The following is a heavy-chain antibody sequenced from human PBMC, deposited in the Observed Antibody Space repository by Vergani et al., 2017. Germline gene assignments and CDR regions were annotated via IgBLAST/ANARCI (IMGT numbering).Heavy chain of an antibody. V-gene: IGHV3-74*01. J-gene: IGHJ4*02. CDR3: AKGAYDYVWGSYRSYYFDY. D-gene: IGHD3-16*02. CDR1: GFTFSSYW. Sequence: EVQLVESGGGLVQPGGSLRLSCAASGFTFSSYWMHWVRQAPGKGLVWVSRINSDGSSTSYADSVKGRFTISRDNAKNTLYLQMNSLRAEDTAVYYCAKGAYDYVWGSYRSYYFDYWGQGTLVTVSS. CDR2: INSDGSST.